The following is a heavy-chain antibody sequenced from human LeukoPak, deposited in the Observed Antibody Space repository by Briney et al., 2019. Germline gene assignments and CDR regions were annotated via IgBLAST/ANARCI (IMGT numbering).Heavy chain of an antibody. D-gene: IGHD2-21*01. CDR1: GFTFRSHA. Sequence: GGSLRLSCVGSGFTFRSHAMSWVRQAPEKGLEFVSGICENGGTTYYADSVKGRFSISRDNSKNTLYLQMDSLRGEDTAVYYCAKDFRIGYSAHFDYWGQGALVTVSS. CDR2: ICENGGTT. CDR3: AKDFRIGYSAHFDY. V-gene: IGHV3-23*01. J-gene: IGHJ4*02.